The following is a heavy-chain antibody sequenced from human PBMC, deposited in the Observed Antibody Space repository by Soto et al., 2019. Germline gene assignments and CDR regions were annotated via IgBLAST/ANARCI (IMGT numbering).Heavy chain of an antibody. CDR1: GYTFTSYY. Sequence: GASVKVSCKASGYTFTSYYMHWVRQAPGQGLEWMGIINPSGGSTSYAQKFQGRVTMTRDTSTSTVYMELSSLRAEDTAVYYCARDSGYESYYYYGMDVWGQGTTVTVSS. J-gene: IGHJ6*02. V-gene: IGHV1-46*01. CDR2: INPSGGST. D-gene: IGHD5-12*01. CDR3: ARDSGYESYYYYGMDV.